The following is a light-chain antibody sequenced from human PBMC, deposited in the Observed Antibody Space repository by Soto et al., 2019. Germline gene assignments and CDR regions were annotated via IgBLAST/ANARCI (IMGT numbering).Light chain of an antibody. CDR1: HSFGSN. V-gene: IGKV3-15*01. CDR2: GAS. CDR3: QQFNNWPRT. Sequence: EIVMTQSPATLSVSPGERVTLSCRASHSFGSNLAWYQQKPGQPPRRLIFGASTRSTGIPARFSGSGSGTEFTLTVSRLQSEDVAVYYCQQFNNWPRTFGQGTKVEIK. J-gene: IGKJ1*01.